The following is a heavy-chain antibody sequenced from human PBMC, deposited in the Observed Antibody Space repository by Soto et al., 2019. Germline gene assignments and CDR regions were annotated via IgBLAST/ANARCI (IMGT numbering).Heavy chain of an antibody. J-gene: IGHJ4*02. D-gene: IGHD1-1*01. Sequence: QVQLVQSGPEVKKPGSTVRVACKTSGGSLSSNSLSWVRQAPGQGLEWMGRFIPVVGVVNYAQKFKGRVTISAGTGTNTAYMELNSLRSDDTAVYYCARLERSADYWGQGTLVTVSS. CDR3: ARLERSADY. V-gene: IGHV1-69*04. CDR2: FIPVVGVV. CDR1: GGSLSSNS.